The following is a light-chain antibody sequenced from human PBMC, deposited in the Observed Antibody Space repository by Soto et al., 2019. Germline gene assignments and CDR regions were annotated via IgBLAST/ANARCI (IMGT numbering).Light chain of an antibody. CDR2: EVT. J-gene: IGLJ2*01. CDR1: SSDVGGYNY. V-gene: IGLV2-8*01. CDR3: SSFAGGGNPVL. Sequence: QSALPQPPSASGSLGQSVTISCTGTSSDVGGYNYVSWHQQHPGKAPKVMIYEVTKRPPGVPDRFSGSKSGNTASLTVSGLQAEDEADYYCSSFAGGGNPVLLGGGTQLTV.